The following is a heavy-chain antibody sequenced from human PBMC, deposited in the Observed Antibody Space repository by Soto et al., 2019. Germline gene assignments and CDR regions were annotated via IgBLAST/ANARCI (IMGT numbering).Heavy chain of an antibody. CDR2: IIPIFGTA. CDR3: ARDNRGLRGSSYNWFDP. D-gene: IGHD1-26*01. J-gene: IGHJ5*02. CDR1: GGTFSSYA. V-gene: IGHV1-69*13. Sequence: SVKVSCKASGGTFSSYAISWVRQAPGQGLEWMGGIIPIFGTANYAQKFQGRVTITADESTSTAYMELSSLRSEDTAVYYCARDNRGLRGSSYNWFDPWGQGTLVTVSS.